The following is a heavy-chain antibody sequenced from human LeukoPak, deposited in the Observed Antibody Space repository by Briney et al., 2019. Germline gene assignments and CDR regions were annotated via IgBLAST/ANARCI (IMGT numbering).Heavy chain of an antibody. Sequence: PGGSLRLSCAASGFSFTSYLMSWVRQAPGKGLEWVANIKQDGSEKFYVDSVKGRFTISRDNVKNSLYLQVNSLRVEDTAVYYCARGDFNDNGDYVDAFDVWGQGTMVTVSS. CDR2: IKQDGSEK. V-gene: IGHV3-7*01. CDR3: ARGDFNDNGDYVDAFDV. D-gene: IGHD4-17*01. J-gene: IGHJ3*01. CDR1: GFSFTSYL.